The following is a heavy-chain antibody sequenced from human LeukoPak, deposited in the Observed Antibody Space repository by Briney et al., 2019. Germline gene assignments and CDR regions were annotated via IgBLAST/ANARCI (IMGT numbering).Heavy chain of an antibody. V-gene: IGHV1-2*02. CDR2: INPNSGGT. CDR3: ARDRYSGYDYHFDY. CDR1: GDTFTGYY. Sequence: GSVTVSCRASGDTFTGYYMHGGGQAPGEGVEGRGWINPNSGGTNYAKKLQGRVTMTRDTSISTAYMELSRLRSDDTAVYYCARDRYSGYDYHFDYWGQGTLVTVSS. D-gene: IGHD5-12*01. J-gene: IGHJ4*02.